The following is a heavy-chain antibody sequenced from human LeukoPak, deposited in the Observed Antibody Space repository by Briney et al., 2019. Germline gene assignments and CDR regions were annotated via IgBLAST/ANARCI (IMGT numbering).Heavy chain of an antibody. V-gene: IGHV1-69*13. CDR1: GGTFSSYA. J-gene: IGHJ5*02. Sequence: SVKVSCKASGGTFSSYAISWVRQAPGQGLEWMGGIIPIFGTANYAQKFQGRVTITADESTSTAYMEPSSLRSEDTAVYYCARGVRSDIVVVVAANNWFDPWGQGTLVTVSS. D-gene: IGHD2-15*01. CDR2: IIPIFGTA. CDR3: ARGVRSDIVVVVAANNWFDP.